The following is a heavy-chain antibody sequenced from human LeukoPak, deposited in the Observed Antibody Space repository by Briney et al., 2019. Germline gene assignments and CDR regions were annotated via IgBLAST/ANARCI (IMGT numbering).Heavy chain of an antibody. D-gene: IGHD1-26*01. J-gene: IGHJ5*02. CDR3: AQRQGPMSGTYDYFDP. CDR1: GGSISGYY. V-gene: IGHV4-4*09. CDR2: IHSNGYT. Sequence: SETLSLTCTVSGGSISGYYWTWIRQPPGQGLEWITYIHSNGYTNYNPSLRSRVTISVDPSKNQFSLTVTPVTAADTAIYYCAQRQGPMSGTYDYFDPWGQGALVTVSS.